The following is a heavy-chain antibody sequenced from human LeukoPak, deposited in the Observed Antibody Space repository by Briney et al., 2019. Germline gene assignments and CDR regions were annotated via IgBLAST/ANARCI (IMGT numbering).Heavy chain of an antibody. J-gene: IGHJ4*02. CDR1: GGSFSGYY. Sequence: SETLSLTCAVYGGSFSGYYWSWIRQPPGKGLEWIGEINHSGSTNYNPSLKSRVTISADTSKNQFSLNLSSVTAADTAVYYCAKGSDPFRWFGEFNVKLPRPIRHYYFDSWGQGTLVTVSS. V-gene: IGHV4-34*01. CDR2: INHSGST. CDR3: AKGSDPFRWFGEFNVKLPRPIRHYYFDS. D-gene: IGHD3-10*01.